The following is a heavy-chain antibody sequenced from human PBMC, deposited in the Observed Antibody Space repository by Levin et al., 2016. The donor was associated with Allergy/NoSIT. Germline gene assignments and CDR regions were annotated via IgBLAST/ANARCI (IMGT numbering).Heavy chain of an antibody. D-gene: IGHD3-10*01. CDR1: GYTFTGYY. V-gene: IGHV1-2*02. CDR3: ARAGFGGSGLTWFDP. J-gene: IGHJ5*02. Sequence: ASVKVSCKASGYTFTGYYMYWVRQAPGQGLEWMGWINPNSGGTNYAQKFQGRVTMSRDTSLSTAYMELSRLRSDDTAVYYCARAGFGGSGLTWFDPWGQGTLVTVSS. CDR2: INPNSGGT.